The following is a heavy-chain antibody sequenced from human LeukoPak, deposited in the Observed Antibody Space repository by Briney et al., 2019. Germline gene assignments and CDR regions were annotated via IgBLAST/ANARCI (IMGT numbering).Heavy chain of an antibody. CDR3: ARHTVTTYYMDV. J-gene: IGHJ6*03. CDR1: GFTSSSYW. V-gene: IGHV3-7*01. D-gene: IGHD4-17*01. CDR2: IKQDGSEK. Sequence: GGSLRLSCAASGFTSSSYWMSWVRQAPGKGLEWVANIKQDGSEKYYVDSVKGRFAISRDSANNSLYLQMNSLRAEDTAVYYCARHTVTTYYMDVWGKGTTVTVSS.